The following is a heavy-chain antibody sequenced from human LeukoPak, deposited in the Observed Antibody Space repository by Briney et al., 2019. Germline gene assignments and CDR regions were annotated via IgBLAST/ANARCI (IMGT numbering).Heavy chain of an antibody. CDR1: AFTFSSYG. CDR3: ARDLTHDAFDI. D-gene: IGHD1-14*01. CDR2: IRSDASNQ. Sequence: GGSLRLSCAASAFTFSSYGMHWVRQAPGKGPEWVAFIRSDASNQYYADSVKGRFTISRDNSKNTLYLQMNSLRAEDTAVYYCARDLTHDAFDIWGQGTMVTVSS. V-gene: IGHV3-30*02. J-gene: IGHJ3*02.